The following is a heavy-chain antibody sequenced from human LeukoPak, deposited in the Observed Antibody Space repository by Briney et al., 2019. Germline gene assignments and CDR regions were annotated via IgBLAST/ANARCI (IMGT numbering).Heavy chain of an antibody. CDR1: GFTFSSYA. Sequence: GGSLRLSCAASGFTFSSYAMSWVRQAPGKALEWVAVISYDGSNKYYADSVKGRFTISRDNSKNTLYLQMNSLRAEDTAVYYCAKGVHDFWSGSYYGMDVWGQGTTVTVSS. CDR2: ISYDGSNK. J-gene: IGHJ6*02. D-gene: IGHD3-3*01. V-gene: IGHV3-30*18. CDR3: AKGVHDFWSGSYYGMDV.